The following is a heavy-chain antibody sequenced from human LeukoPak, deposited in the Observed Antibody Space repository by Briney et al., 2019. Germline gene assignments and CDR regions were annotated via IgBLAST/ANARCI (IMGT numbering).Heavy chain of an antibody. D-gene: IGHD2-2*01. V-gene: IGHV4-4*07. CDR3: ARRTAPRYCSSTSCHYYYGMDV. Sequence: SETLSLTCTVSGGSISSYYWSWIRQPAGKGLEWIGRIYSSGSTNYNPSLKSRVTMSVDTSKRQFSLKLSSVTAADTAVYYCARRTAPRYCSSTSCHYYYGMDVWGQGTTVTVSS. CDR1: GGSISSYY. CDR2: IYSSGST. J-gene: IGHJ6*02.